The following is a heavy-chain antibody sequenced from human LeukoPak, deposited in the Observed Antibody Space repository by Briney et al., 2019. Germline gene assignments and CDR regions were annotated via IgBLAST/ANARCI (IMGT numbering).Heavy chain of an antibody. CDR1: GFTFSSYG. Sequence: PGGSLRLSCAASGFTFSSYGMRWVRQAPGKGGEWGSAISGSGGSTYYADSVKGRFNISRENSKNTLYLQMNSLRAEDTAVYYCAKRTRYYFDYWGQGTLVTVSS. V-gene: IGHV3-23*01. CDR2: ISGSGGST. D-gene: IGHD1-7*01. CDR3: AKRTRYYFDY. J-gene: IGHJ4*02.